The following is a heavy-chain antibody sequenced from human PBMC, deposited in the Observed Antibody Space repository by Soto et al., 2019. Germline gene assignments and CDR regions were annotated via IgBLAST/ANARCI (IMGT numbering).Heavy chain of an antibody. J-gene: IGHJ5*02. CDR3: ASSPIVGATVFWFDP. CDR2: ISSSGSTI. Sequence: PGGSLRLSCAASGFTFSDYYMSWIRQAPGKGLEWVSYISSSGSTIYYADSVKGRFTISRDNAKNSLYLQMNSLRAEDTAVYYCASSPIVGATVFWFDPWGQGTLVTVSS. V-gene: IGHV3-11*01. CDR1: GFTFSDYY. D-gene: IGHD1-26*01.